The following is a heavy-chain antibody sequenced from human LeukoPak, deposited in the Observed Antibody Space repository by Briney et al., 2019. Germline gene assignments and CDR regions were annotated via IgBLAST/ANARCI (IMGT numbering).Heavy chain of an antibody. J-gene: IGHJ4*02. D-gene: IGHD5-18*01. CDR2: IFPSGGEI. Sequence: PGGSLRLSCAASGFTFSTFAMIWVRQPPGKGLEWVSSIFPSGGEIHYADSVKGRFTISRDNSKNTLYLQMNSLRAEDTALYYCAKDIRRGDNYGYDQFAFWGQGTLVTVSS. CDR1: GFTFSTFA. CDR3: AKDIRRGDNYGYDQFAF. V-gene: IGHV3-23*01.